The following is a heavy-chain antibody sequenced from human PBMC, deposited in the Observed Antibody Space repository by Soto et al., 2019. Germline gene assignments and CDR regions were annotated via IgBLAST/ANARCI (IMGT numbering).Heavy chain of an antibody. CDR2: IWYDGSNK. J-gene: IGHJ6*02. V-gene: IGHV3-33*01. D-gene: IGHD2-2*01. CDR1: GFTFSSYG. CDR3: ARDPRTARYYYYGMDV. Sequence: PGGSLRLSCAASGFTFSSYGMHWVRQAPGKGLEWVAVIWYDGSNKYYADSVKGRFTISRDNSKNTLYLQMNSLRAEDTAVYYCARDPRTARYYYYGMDVWGQGTTVTVSS.